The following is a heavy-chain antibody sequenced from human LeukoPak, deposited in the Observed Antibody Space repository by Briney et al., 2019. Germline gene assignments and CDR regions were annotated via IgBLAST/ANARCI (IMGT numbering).Heavy chain of an antibody. J-gene: IGHJ3*02. CDR1: RFTFSSYA. V-gene: IGHV3-23*01. CDR3: AKDHYYDSSGSDAFDI. Sequence: GGSLRLSCAASRFTFSSYAMSWVRQAPGKGLEWVSAISGSGGSTYYADSVKGRLTISRDNSKNTLYLQMNSLRAEDTAVYYCAKDHYYDSSGSDAFDIWGQGTMVTVSS. CDR2: ISGSGGST. D-gene: IGHD3-22*01.